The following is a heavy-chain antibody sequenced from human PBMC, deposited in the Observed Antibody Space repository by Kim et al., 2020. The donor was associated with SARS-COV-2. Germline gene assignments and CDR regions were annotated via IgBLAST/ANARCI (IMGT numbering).Heavy chain of an antibody. CDR3: AKDRVIRYYYGSGSYSSCMAG. CDR1: GFTFSSYA. D-gene: IGHD3-10*01. CDR2: ISNSGAGT. J-gene: IGHJ6*02. V-gene: IGHV3-23*01. Sequence: GGSLRLSCAASGFTFSSYAMSWVRQAPGKGLEWVSAISNSGAGTYYADSVKGRFTISRDNSRNTLYLQMNSLRAEDRAVYYCAKDRVIRYYYGSGSYSSCMAGCGQGTTVTASS.